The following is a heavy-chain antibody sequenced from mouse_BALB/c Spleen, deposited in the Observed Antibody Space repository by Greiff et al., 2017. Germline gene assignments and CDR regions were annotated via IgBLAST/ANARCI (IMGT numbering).Heavy chain of an antibody. CDR3: TRTFAY. Sequence: LLEPGSELVRPGASVKLSCKASGYTFTSYWMHWVKQRHGQGLEWIGNIYPGSGSTNYDEKFKSKDTLTVDTSSSTAYMHLSSLTSEDSAVYYCTRTFAYWGQGTLVTGSA. CDR1: GYTFTSYW. V-gene: IGHV1S22*01. J-gene: IGHJ3*01. CDR2: IYPGSGST.